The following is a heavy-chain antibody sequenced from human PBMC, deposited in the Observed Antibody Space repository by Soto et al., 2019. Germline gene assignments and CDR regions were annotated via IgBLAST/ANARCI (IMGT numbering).Heavy chain of an antibody. D-gene: IGHD4-17*01. V-gene: IGHV3-23*01. J-gene: IGHJ2*01. CDR2: ITDTSSRI. Sequence: ERQLLESGGGLVQPGGALRLSCVGSGFTFRDSAMTWVRQAPGKGLEWVSAITDTSSRIYYADAVRGRFTISRDNSKDTVYLQMNSLRVEDTAMYYCAKDLKFHGVWGRGTLVTVSA. CDR1: GFTFRDSA. CDR3: AKDLKFHGV.